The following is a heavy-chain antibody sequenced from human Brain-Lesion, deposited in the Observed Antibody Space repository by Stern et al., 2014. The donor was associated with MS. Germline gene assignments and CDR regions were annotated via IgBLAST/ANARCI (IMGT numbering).Heavy chain of an antibody. Sequence: VQLVESGGGLVQPGGSLRLSCAASGFTFSNYWMHWVRQAPGQGLVWVSRVNNDGRRTSYADSVKGRFTMSRDKDKNTLYLQMNSLRVEDTAIYYCARGERWFDSWGQGTLVTVSS. V-gene: IGHV3-74*02. J-gene: IGHJ5*01. CDR2: VNNDGRRT. CDR3: ARGERWFDS. D-gene: IGHD3-10*01. CDR1: GFTFSNYW.